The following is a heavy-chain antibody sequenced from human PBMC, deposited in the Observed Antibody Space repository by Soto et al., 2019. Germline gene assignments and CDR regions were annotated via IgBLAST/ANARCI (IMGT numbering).Heavy chain of an antibody. Sequence: QVQLVQSGAEVKKPGASVKVSCKASGYSLTSYGINWVRQAPGQGLERMGWISVYTGNTHYAQKLQGRVTMTTDTSTSTAYMELTSLRSDDTAVYYGAGAPYYSRGHRYFLHWGQGTLVTVSS. D-gene: IGHD3-10*01. CDR1: GYSLTSYG. CDR2: ISVYTGNT. CDR3: AGAPYYSRGHRYFLH. V-gene: IGHV1-18*01. J-gene: IGHJ1*01.